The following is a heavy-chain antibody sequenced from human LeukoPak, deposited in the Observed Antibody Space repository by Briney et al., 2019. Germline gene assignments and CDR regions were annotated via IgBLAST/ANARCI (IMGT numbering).Heavy chain of an antibody. V-gene: IGHV3-21*01. CDR3: ARGLVGAAFDY. CDR1: GFTFYAYT. D-gene: IGHD1-26*01. J-gene: IGHJ4*02. CDR2: MSSSRDYV. Sequence: GGSLRLSCGASGFTFYAYTMHWVRQVPGKGLEWVSSMSSSRDYVFYADSVKGRFTIFRDNANQSLDLEMSSLRGEDTAIYYCARGLVGAAFDYWGRGTLVTVSS.